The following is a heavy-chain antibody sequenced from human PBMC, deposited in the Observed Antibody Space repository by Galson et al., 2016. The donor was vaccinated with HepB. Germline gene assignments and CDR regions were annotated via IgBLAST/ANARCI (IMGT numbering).Heavy chain of an antibody. D-gene: IGHD3-10*01. CDR2: ITAAGGVT. Sequence: SLRLSCAASGFTFRGYAMSWVRQAPGKGLEWLSAITAAGGVTYYADSVKGRFTIARDNSKNTLYLEMSSLRVEDTAVYYCAKDWQVSPLWFGELFPDDWGQGTLVAVSS. J-gene: IGHJ4*02. CDR3: AKDWQVSPLWFGELFPDD. V-gene: IGHV3-23*01. CDR1: GFTFRGYA.